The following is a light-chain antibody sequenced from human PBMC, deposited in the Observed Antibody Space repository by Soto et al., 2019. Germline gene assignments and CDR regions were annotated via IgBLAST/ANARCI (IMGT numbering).Light chain of an antibody. CDR2: DSS. V-gene: IGKV3-15*01. CDR1: QSVGSS. CDR3: QQYDDWPLT. J-gene: IGKJ3*01. Sequence: VLTQSPATLSVSPGEGATLSCRASQSVGSSLAWYQQKPGQAPRLLMFDSSTRATGVPAKFSGSGSGTAFTRTISSLQSEDFAIFFCQQYDDWPLTFGPGTRVDI.